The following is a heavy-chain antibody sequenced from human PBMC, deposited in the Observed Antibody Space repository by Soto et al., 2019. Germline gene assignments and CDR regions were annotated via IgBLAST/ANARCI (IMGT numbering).Heavy chain of an antibody. CDR3: ARDSIAVAGTIWFDP. V-gene: IGHV1-69*13. CDR1: GGTFSSYA. D-gene: IGHD6-19*01. Sequence: ASVKVSCKASGGTFSSYAISWVRQAPGQGLEWMGGIIPIFGTANYAQKFQGRVTITADESTSTAYMELSSLRSEDTAVYYCARDSIAVAGTIWFDPWGQGTLVTVSS. CDR2: IIPIFGTA. J-gene: IGHJ5*02.